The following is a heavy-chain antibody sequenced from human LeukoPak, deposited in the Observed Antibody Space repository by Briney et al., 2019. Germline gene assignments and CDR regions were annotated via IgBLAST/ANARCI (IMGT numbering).Heavy chain of an antibody. V-gene: IGHV5-51*01. Sequence: PGASLKISCKASGYSFDYYWIAWVRQMPGKGLEWMGIIYPDDSDSTYSPSFQGQATISVDKSINTAYLQWSSLKASNTAIYYCARVGSVTNFGVVSYYFDYWGQGTLVTVSS. CDR2: IYPDDSDS. CDR1: GYSFDYYW. J-gene: IGHJ4*02. CDR3: ARVGSVTNFGVVSYYFDY. D-gene: IGHD3-3*01.